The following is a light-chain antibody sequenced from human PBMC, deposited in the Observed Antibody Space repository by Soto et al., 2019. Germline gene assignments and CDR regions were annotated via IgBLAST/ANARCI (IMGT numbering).Light chain of an antibody. J-gene: IGKJ1*01. Sequence: IVLTQSPGTLSLSPGERATLSCRASQSVSSNFLAWYQQKPGQTPRLLIYGASSRATGIPDRFSGSGSGTDFTLTISRLEPEDFAVYYCQQYSSSPCTFGQGTNVEIK. CDR1: QSVSSNF. V-gene: IGKV3-20*01. CDR3: QQYSSSPCT. CDR2: GAS.